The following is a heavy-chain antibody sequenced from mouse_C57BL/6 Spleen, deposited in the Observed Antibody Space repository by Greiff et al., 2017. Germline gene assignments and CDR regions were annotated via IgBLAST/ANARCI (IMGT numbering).Heavy chain of an antibody. CDR1: GFTIKNTY. CDR2: IGPANGNT. CDR3: ARGVDPYYFDY. J-gene: IGHJ2*01. V-gene: IGHV14-3*01. Sequence: EVKLQESVAELVRPGASVKLSCTASGFTIKNTYMHWVKQRPEQGLEWIGRIGPANGNTKYAPKFQGTATITADTSSNTAYLQLSSQTSEDTAIYYCARGVDPYYFDYWGQGTTLTVSS.